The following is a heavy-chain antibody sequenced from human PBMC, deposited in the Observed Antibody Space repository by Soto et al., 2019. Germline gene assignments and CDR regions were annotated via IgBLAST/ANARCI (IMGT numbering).Heavy chain of an antibody. J-gene: IGHJ3*02. CDR1: GYTFTSYG. CDR3: ARGYQDIVVVPAANDAFDI. D-gene: IGHD2-2*01. Sequence: QVQLVQSGAEVKKPGASVKVSCKASGYTFTSYGISWVRQAPGQGLEWMGWISAYNGNTNYAQKLQGRVTMTTDTSTSTAYMELRSLRSDDTAMYYCARGYQDIVVVPAANDAFDIWGQGTMVTVSS. CDR2: ISAYNGNT. V-gene: IGHV1-18*01.